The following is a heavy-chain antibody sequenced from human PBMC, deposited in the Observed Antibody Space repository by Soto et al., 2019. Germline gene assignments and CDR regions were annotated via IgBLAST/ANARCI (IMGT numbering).Heavy chain of an antibody. CDR1: GGSISSYY. D-gene: IGHD1-1*01. Sequence: SETLSLTCTVSGGSISSYYWSWIRQPPGKGLEWIGYIYYSGSTNYNPSLKSRVTISVDTSKNQFSLKLSSVTAADTAVYYCARRQHYYYYYMDVWGKGTTVTVSS. V-gene: IGHV4-59*08. J-gene: IGHJ6*03. CDR2: IYYSGST. CDR3: ARRQHYYYYYMDV.